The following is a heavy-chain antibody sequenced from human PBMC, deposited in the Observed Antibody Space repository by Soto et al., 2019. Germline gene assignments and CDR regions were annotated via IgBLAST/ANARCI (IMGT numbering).Heavy chain of an antibody. CDR1: GDTFGRFT. J-gene: IGHJ5*02. V-gene: IGHV1-69*13. D-gene: IGHD4-4*01. CDR2: IKPISDIT. Sequence: ASVKVSCKASGDTFGRFTINWVRQAPGQGLEWMGGIKPISDITNYAQRFQGRVTFTADASTSTVYLELSSLRSEDTAMYYCARDPSTINKLIGVWFDPWGQGTLVTVSS. CDR3: ARDPSTINKLIGVWFDP.